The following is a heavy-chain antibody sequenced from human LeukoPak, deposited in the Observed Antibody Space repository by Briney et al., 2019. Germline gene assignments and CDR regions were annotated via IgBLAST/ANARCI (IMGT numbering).Heavy chain of an antibody. D-gene: IGHD5-18*01. CDR3: ARQVDSDTAMDYFDY. V-gene: IGHV5-51*01. CDR1: GYSFTSYW. J-gene: IGHJ4*02. CDR2: IYPGDSDT. Sequence: GESLKISGKGSGYSFTSYWIGWVRQMPGKGLEWMGIIYPGDSDTRYSPSVQGQVTISADKSISTAYLQWSSLKASDTAMYYCARQVDSDTAMDYFDYWGQGTLVTVSS.